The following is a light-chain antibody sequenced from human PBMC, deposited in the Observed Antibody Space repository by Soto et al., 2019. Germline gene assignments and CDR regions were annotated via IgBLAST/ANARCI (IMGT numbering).Light chain of an antibody. V-gene: IGLV2-23*01. CDR1: SSNVGRHNI. CDR2: EAT. Sequence: QSVLTQPASVSGSPGQSITISCTGTSSNVGRHNIVSWYQQHPGKAPKLMIFEATKRPSGVSNRFSGSKSGNTASLTISGLQAEDEADYYCCSCSYTGNFTYVFGTVTKVTVL. CDR3: CSCSYTGNFTYV. J-gene: IGLJ1*01.